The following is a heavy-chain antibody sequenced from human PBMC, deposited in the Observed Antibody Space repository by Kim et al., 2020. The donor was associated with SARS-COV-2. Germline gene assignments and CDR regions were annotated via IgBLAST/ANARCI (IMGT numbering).Heavy chain of an antibody. J-gene: IGHJ5*02. V-gene: IGHV1-46*01. CDR1: GYTFTSYY. Sequence: ASVKVSCKASGYTFTSYYMHWVRQAPGQGLEWMGIINPSGGSTSYAQKFQGRVTMTRDTSTSTVYMELSSLRSEDTAVYYCARGYCSGGSCSNWFDPWGQGTLVTVSS. CDR3: ARGYCSGGSCSNWFDP. D-gene: IGHD2-15*01. CDR2: INPSGGST.